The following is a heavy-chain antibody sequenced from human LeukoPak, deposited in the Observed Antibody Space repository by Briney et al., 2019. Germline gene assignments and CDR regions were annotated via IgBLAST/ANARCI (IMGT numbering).Heavy chain of an antibody. J-gene: IGHJ5*02. Sequence: SETLSLTCTVSGGSISSYYWSWIRQPPGKGLEWIGYIYYSGSTNYNPSLKSRVTISVDTSKNQFSLKLSSVTAADTAVYYCARRLLRIAAAGTYNWFDPWGQGTLVTVSS. D-gene: IGHD6-13*01. CDR2: IYYSGST. CDR1: GGSISSYY. CDR3: ARRLLRIAAAGTYNWFDP. V-gene: IGHV4-59*08.